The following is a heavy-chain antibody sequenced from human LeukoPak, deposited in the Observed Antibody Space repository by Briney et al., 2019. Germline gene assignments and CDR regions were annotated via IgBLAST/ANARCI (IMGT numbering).Heavy chain of an antibody. CDR1: GFTFDDYT. D-gene: IGHD3-22*01. CDR2: ISWDGGST. CDR3: ARAQDYDSSGFDY. J-gene: IGHJ4*02. V-gene: IGHV3-43*01. Sequence: GGSLRLSCAASGFTFDDYTMRWGRQAPGKGLWWVSLISWDGGSTYYADSVKGRFTISRDNSKNSLYLQMNSLTTEDTALYYCARAQDYDSSGFDYWGQGTLVTVSS.